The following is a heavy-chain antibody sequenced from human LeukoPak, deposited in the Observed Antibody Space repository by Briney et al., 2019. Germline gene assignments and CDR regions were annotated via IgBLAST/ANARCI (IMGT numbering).Heavy chain of an antibody. CDR1: GFTFRNAS. CDR3: AHRDTTMVRVDY. CDR2: IKSKTDGATT. Sequence: PGGSLRLSCAASGFTFRNASMSWVRQAPGKGLEWVGRIKSKTDGATTDYAAPVKGRFTISRDDSKNTLYLQMNSLTTEDTAVYFCAHRDTTMVRVDYWGQGTLVTVSS. V-gene: IGHV3-15*01. D-gene: IGHD5-18*01. J-gene: IGHJ4*02.